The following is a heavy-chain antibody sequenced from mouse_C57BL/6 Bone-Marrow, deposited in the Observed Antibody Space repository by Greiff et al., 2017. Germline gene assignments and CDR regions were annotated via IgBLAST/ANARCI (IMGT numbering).Heavy chain of an antibody. CDR1: GFTFSDYY. J-gene: IGHJ4*01. V-gene: IGHV5-16*01. CDR2: INYDGSST. D-gene: IGHD3-2*02. Sequence: EVKLMESEGGLVQPGSSMKLSCTASGFTFSDYYMAWVRQVPEKGLEWVANINYDGSSTYYLDSLKSRFIISRDNAKNILYLQMSSLKSEDTATYYCARVRLQGDDMDYWGQGTSVTVSS. CDR3: ARVRLQGDDMDY.